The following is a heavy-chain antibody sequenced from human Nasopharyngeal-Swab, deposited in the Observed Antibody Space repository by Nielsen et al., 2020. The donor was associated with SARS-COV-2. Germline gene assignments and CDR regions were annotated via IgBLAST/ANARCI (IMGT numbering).Heavy chain of an antibody. CDR3: ARGGPVAFAY. CDR2: MTPKTGYT. V-gene: IGHV1-8*01. D-gene: IGHD6-19*01. J-gene: IGHJ4*02. Sequence: ASVQVSCKASGFTFTTYDINWVRQASGQGPEWMGWMTPKTGYTGYAQKFQGRVTMTWNTSISTAYMDLSSLTSEDTAVYYCARGGPVAFAYWGQGSLVIVSS. CDR1: GFTFTTYD.